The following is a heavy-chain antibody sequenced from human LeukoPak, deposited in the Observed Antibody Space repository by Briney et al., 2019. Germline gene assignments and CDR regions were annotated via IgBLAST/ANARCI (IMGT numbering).Heavy chain of an antibody. J-gene: IGHJ4*02. D-gene: IGHD1-26*01. V-gene: IGHV3-30*02. CDR3: AKAGSYGSSPFDH. Sequence: GGSLRLSCAASGFTFSSYGMHWVRQAPGKGLEWVAFIRYDGSNKYYADSVKGRFTISRDNSKNTLYLQMNSLRAEDTAVYYCAKAGSYGSSPFDHWGQGTLVTVSS. CDR2: IRYDGSNK. CDR1: GFTFSSYG.